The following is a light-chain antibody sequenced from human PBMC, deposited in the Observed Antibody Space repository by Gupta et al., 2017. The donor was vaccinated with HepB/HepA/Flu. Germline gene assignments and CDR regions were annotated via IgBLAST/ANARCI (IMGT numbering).Light chain of an antibody. V-gene: IGKV3-11*01. Sequence: VLTQSPATLSLSPGESATLSCRASQSVSSYLAWYQQKPGRATSLLNYNIFTRATGIPARSSSSGSGTYGILTISSIEPEDVVVYYCQQDDNGPTFGQGTRLEMK. J-gene: IGKJ5*01. CDR1: QSVSSY. CDR2: NIF. CDR3: QQDDNGPT.